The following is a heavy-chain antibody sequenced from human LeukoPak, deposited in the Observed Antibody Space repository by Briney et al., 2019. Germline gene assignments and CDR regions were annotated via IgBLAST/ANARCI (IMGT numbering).Heavy chain of an antibody. Sequence: ASVKVTCKASGGTFSSYAISWVRQAPGQGLEWMGRIIPILGIANYAQKFQGRVTITADKSTSTAYMELSSLRSEDTAVYYCARDSSGFDYWGQGALVTVSS. CDR2: IIPILGIA. D-gene: IGHD6-19*01. CDR3: ARDSSGFDY. J-gene: IGHJ4*02. V-gene: IGHV1-69*04. CDR1: GGTFSSYA.